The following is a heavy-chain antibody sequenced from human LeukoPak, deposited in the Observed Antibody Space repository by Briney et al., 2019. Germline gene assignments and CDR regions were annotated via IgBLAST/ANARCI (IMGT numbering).Heavy chain of an antibody. Sequence: PGRSLRLSCAASGFTFSSYAMHWVRQAPGKGLEWVAVISYDGSNKYYADSVKGRFTISRDNSKNTLYLRMNSLRAEDTAVYYCARGGYSSSWYGAFDIWGQGTMVTVSS. CDR2: ISYDGSNK. V-gene: IGHV3-30-3*01. J-gene: IGHJ3*02. CDR3: ARGGYSSSWYGAFDI. CDR1: GFTFSSYA. D-gene: IGHD6-13*01.